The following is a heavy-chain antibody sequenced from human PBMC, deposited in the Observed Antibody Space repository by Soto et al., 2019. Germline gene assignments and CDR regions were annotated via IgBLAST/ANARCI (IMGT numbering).Heavy chain of an antibody. Sequence: VASVKVSCKASGYTFTSYGISWVRQAPGQGLEWMGWISAYNGNTNYAQKLQGRVTMTTDTSTSTAYMELRSLRSDETAVYYCARESYCSGGSCYGGYFDYWGQGTLVTGSS. D-gene: IGHD2-15*01. J-gene: IGHJ4*02. V-gene: IGHV1-18*01. CDR1: GYTFTSYG. CDR2: ISAYNGNT. CDR3: ARESYCSGGSCYGGYFDY.